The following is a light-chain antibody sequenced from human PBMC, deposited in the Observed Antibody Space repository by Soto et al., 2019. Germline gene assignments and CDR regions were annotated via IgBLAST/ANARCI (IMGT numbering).Light chain of an antibody. J-gene: IGKJ2*01. V-gene: IGKV1-5*03. CDR3: QQYDSYPYT. CDR2: KAS. Sequence: DIPMTQSPSTLSASVGDRVTITCRASRSISAWLAWYQQKPGKAPNLLIYKASNLQSGVPSRFSGSGSGTEFTLTISSLQPDDLATYYCQQYDSYPYTFGQGTKLGIK. CDR1: RSISAW.